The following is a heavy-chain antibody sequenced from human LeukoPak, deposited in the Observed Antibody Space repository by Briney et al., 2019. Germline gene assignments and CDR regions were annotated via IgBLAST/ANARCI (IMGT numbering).Heavy chain of an antibody. CDR1: GFTFSSYA. CDR2: ISGSGGST. V-gene: IGHV3-23*01. J-gene: IGHJ4*02. D-gene: IGHD1-26*01. Sequence: GGSLRLSCAASGFTFSSYAMSWVRQAPGKGLEWVSAISGSGGSTYYAGSVKGRFTISRDNSKNTLYLQMNSLRAEDTAVYYCAATIVGASVSYFDYWGQGTLVTVSS. CDR3: AATIVGASVSYFDY.